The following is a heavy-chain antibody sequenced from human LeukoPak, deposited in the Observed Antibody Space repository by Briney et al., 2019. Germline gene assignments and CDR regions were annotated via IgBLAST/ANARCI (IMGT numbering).Heavy chain of an antibody. J-gene: IGHJ6*02. D-gene: IGHD3-9*01. CDR1: GFTFSDYN. CDR2: ITDGGSTI. Sequence: GGSLRLSCAASGFTFSDYNMNWVRQAPGKGLEWVSYITDGGSTIHHADSVKGRFTISRDNAKKTLYLQMNSLRAEDTAVYYCARSIGLTGGGVDVWGQATTVTVSS. V-gene: IGHV3-11*01. CDR3: ARSIGLTGGGVDV.